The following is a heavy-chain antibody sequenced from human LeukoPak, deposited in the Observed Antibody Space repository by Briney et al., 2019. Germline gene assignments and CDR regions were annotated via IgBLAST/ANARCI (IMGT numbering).Heavy chain of an antibody. Sequence: GGSLRLSCAASGFTFSSYWMHWVRQAPGKGLVWVSRINSDGSSTSYADSVKGRFTISRDNSKNTLYLQMNSLRAEDTAVYYCARGYYGQTFDYWGQGTLVTVSS. CDR3: ARGYYGQTFDY. CDR2: INSDGSST. CDR1: GFTFSSYW. V-gene: IGHV3-74*01. J-gene: IGHJ4*02. D-gene: IGHD3-10*01.